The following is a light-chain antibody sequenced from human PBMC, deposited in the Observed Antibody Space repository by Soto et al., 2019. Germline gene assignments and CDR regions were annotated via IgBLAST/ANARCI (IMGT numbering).Light chain of an antibody. CDR1: QSVGRDY. J-gene: IGKJ4*01. V-gene: IGKV3-20*01. CDR3: QQYASSPLT. CDR2: HAS. Sequence: EIVLTQSSGTLSLSPGERATLSCRASQSVGRDYLAWYQQKPGQAPRLLIHHASNRATGIPDRFSGSGSGTDSTLTISRLEPEGFAEFYCQQYASSPLTFGGGTKVEIK.